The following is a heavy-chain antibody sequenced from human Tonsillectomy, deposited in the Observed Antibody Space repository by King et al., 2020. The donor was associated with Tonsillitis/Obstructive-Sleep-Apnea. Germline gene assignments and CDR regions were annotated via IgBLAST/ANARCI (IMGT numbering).Heavy chain of an antibody. CDR2: IYYSGST. Sequence: VQLQESGPGLVKPSETLSLTCTVSGGSISSYYWSWIRQPPGKGPEWWGYIYYSGSTNYNPSVKSPVTISVDTAKNQSSLKLSSVTAADTAVYYCARVSGYCRSTSCLNWFDPWGQGTLVTVSS. V-gene: IGHV4-59*01. D-gene: IGHD2-2*01. CDR1: GGSISSYY. J-gene: IGHJ5*02. CDR3: ARVSGYCRSTSCLNWFDP.